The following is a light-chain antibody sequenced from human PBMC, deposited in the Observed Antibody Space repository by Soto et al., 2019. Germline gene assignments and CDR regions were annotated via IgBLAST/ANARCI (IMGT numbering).Light chain of an antibody. V-gene: IGKV1-39*01. Sequence: DIQMTQSPSSLSASVGDRVTITCRASQSITSYLNWYQQKPGKAPQLLIYAASSLQSVVPSRFSGSGSGTDFTLTISSLQPEDFATYFCKQSYTTPCTFGQQTKVPVK. J-gene: IGKJ1*01. CDR3: KQSYTTPCT. CDR2: AAS. CDR1: QSITSY.